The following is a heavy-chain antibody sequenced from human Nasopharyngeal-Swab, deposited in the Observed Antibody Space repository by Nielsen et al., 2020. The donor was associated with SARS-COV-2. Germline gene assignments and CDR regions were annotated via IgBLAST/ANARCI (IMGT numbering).Heavy chain of an antibody. CDR2: INCDGSRT. CDR3: ARGSSGWPGN. Sequence: GGSLRLSCAASGFTFSDYWIHWVRQVPGRGLVWVSHINCDGSRTSYGDSVKGRFTISRDNTKKTVSLEMNSLRADDTGVYYCARGSSGWPGNWGQGTLVTVSS. CDR1: GFTFSDYW. V-gene: IGHV3-74*01. D-gene: IGHD6-19*01. J-gene: IGHJ4*02.